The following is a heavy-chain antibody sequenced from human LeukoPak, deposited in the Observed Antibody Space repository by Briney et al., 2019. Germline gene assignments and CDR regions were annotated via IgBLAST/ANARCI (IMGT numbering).Heavy chain of an antibody. V-gene: IGHV3-43*02. CDR1: GFTFDDHA. D-gene: IGHD4/OR15-4a*01. J-gene: IGHJ4*02. CDR3: AKDRPVLSY. Sequence: PGGSLRLSCAASGFTFDDHAMHWVRQAPGKGLEWVSLISGDGGRTYYGDSVKGRFTISRDNSKNSLYLQMNSLRLEDTAVYYCAKDRPVLSYWGQGTLVTVSS. CDR2: ISGDGGRT.